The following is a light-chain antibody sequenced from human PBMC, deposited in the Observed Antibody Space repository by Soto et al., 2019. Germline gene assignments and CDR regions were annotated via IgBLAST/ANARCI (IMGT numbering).Light chain of an antibody. V-gene: IGKV1-5*01. CDR2: HAS. CDR3: QQYDNSVWT. J-gene: IGKJ1*01. Sequence: DIQMTQSPSTLPASVGDRVTITCRASQSIDRWLAWYQQRPGKAPKILIYHASSLETGVPSRFSGSGSGTDFTLTISRLEPEDLAVYYCQQYDNSVWTFGQGTKVDIK. CDR1: QSIDRW.